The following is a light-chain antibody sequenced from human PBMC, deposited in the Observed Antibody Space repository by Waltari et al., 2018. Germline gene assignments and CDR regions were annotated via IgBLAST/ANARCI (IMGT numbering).Light chain of an antibody. CDR3: ALYMGSGIWV. CDR2: KAN. J-gene: IGLJ3*02. Sequence: QTVVTQEPSLSVSPGGTVTLPSSLSSGSSSPTSYATWYQHTPGQAPRTLVYKANARSSGVPDRFSGSILGNTAALTITGAQADDESDYYCALYMGSGIWVFGGGTRLTVL. CDR1: SGSSSPTSY. V-gene: IGLV8-61*01.